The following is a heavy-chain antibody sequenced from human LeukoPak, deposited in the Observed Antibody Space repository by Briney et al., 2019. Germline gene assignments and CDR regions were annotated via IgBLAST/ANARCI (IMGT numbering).Heavy chain of an antibody. V-gene: IGHV1-8*01. D-gene: IGHD3-22*01. CDR2: MNPNSGNT. Sequence: ASVKVSCKASGYTFTSYDINWVRQATGQGLEWMGWMNPNSGNTGYAQKFQGRVTMTRNTSISTAYMELRSLRSNDTAVYYCARALYYYDPVDYWGQGTLVTVSS. CDR3: ARALYYYDPVDY. CDR1: GYTFTSYD. J-gene: IGHJ4*02.